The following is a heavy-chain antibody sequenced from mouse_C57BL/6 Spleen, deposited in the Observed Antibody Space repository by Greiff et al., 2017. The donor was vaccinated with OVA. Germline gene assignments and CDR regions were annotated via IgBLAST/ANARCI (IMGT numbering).Heavy chain of an antibody. CDR2: IYPGDGDT. Sequence: QVQLQQSGAELVKPGASVKISCKASGYAFSSYWMNWVKQRPGKGLEWIGQIYPGDGDTNYNGKFKGKATLTADKSSSTAYMQLSSLTSEDSAVYFCAREEITTVVATRYFDVWGTGTTVTVSS. CDR1: GYAFSSYW. J-gene: IGHJ1*03. V-gene: IGHV1-80*01. CDR3: AREEITTVVATRYFDV. D-gene: IGHD1-1*01.